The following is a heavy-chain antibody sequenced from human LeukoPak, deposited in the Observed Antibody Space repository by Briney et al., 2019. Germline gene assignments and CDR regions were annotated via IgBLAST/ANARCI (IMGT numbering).Heavy chain of an antibody. V-gene: IGHV4-34*01. CDR1: GGSFSGYY. J-gene: IGHJ4*02. CDR3: ARGRETTVTAFPSNYFDY. CDR2: INHSGST. Sequence: SETLSLTCAVYGGSFSGYYWSWIRQPPGKGLEWIGEINHSGSTNYNPSLKSRVTISVDTSKNQFSLKLSSVTAADTAVYYCARGRETTVTAFPSNYFDYWGQGTLVTVSS. D-gene: IGHD4-17*01.